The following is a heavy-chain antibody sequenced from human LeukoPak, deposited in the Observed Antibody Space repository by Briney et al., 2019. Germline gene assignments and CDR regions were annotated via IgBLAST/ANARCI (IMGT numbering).Heavy chain of an antibody. CDR3: GGVDAAMPDACDI. Sequence: GGSLRLSSAVSGFTASSKYISWVRQAHRKGLEWVSATYSGGRTYYADSVKGRFTISRDNSKNTLYLQMNSLRADDTAVYYCGGVDAAMPDACDIWGQGTTVTVSS. V-gene: IGHV3-66*02. CDR2: TYSGGRT. CDR1: GFTASSKY. D-gene: IGHD5-18*01. J-gene: IGHJ3*02.